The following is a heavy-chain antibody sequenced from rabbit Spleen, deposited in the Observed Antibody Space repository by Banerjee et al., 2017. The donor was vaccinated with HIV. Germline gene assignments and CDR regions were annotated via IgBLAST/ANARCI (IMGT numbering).Heavy chain of an antibody. CDR2: IYAAKGST. CDR1: GFDFSSYG. D-gene: IGHD4-1*01. V-gene: IGHV1S47*01. CDR3: ARAIVPWLGLTRLDL. Sequence: QEQLKETGGGLVQPGGSLTLSCKASGFDFSSYGVSWVRQAPGKGLEWIGIIYAAKGSTDYASWVNGRFTISSDNAQSTVDLKMTSLTAADTATYFCARAIVPWLGLTRLDLWGPGTLVTVS. J-gene: IGHJ3*01.